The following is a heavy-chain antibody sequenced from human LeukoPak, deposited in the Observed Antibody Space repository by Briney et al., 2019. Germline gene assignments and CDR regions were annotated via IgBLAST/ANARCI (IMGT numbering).Heavy chain of an antibody. CDR2: IYYSGST. CDR1: GGSISSSSYY. Sequence: SETLSLTCTVSGGSISSSSYYWGWIRQPPGKGLEWIGYIYYSGSTNYNPSLKSRVTISVDTSKNQFSLKLSSVTAADTAVYYCAREAGYYYYMDVWGKGTTVTVSS. D-gene: IGHD6-13*01. J-gene: IGHJ6*03. V-gene: IGHV4-61*01. CDR3: AREAGYYYYMDV.